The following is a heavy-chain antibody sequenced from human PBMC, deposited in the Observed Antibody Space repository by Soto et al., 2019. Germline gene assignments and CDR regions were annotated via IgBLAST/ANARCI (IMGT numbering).Heavy chain of an antibody. J-gene: IGHJ4*02. CDR3: ARDGWPLSSGYYPFDY. V-gene: IGHV3-23*01. D-gene: IGHD3-22*01. Sequence: PGGSLRLSCAASGFTFSSYAMSWVRQAPGKGLEWVSGIGGSGGNTYYADSVKGRFTISRDNSKNTLYLQMNSLRAEDTAVYYCARDGWPLSSGYYPFDYWGQGTLVTVSS. CDR2: IGGSGGNT. CDR1: GFTFSSYA.